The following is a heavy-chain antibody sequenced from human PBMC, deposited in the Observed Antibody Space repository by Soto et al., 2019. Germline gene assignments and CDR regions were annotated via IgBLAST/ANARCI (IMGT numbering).Heavy chain of an antibody. Sequence: GASVKVSCKASGYTFTSYDINWVRQATGQGLEWMGWMNPNSGNTGYAQKFQGRVTMTRNTSISTAYMELSSLRAEDTAAHYCARDSRATGAGAFDIWGLGTMVTVSS. CDR3: ARDSRATGAGAFDI. CDR1: GYTFTSYD. J-gene: IGHJ3*02. D-gene: IGHD1-26*01. CDR2: MNPNSGNT. V-gene: IGHV1-8*01.